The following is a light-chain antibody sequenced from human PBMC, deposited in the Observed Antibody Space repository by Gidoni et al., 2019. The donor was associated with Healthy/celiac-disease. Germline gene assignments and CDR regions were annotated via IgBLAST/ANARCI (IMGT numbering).Light chain of an antibody. V-gene: IGKV3-15*01. Sequence: EIVMTQSPATLSVSPGERATLSCRASQSVSSNLAWYQQKPGQAPRLLIYGASTRATGIPARFSGSGSGTEFTLTISSLQSEDFAVYYCQQYNNWVQITFGGGTKVEIK. CDR2: GAS. J-gene: IGKJ4*01. CDR3: QQYNNWVQIT. CDR1: QSVSSN.